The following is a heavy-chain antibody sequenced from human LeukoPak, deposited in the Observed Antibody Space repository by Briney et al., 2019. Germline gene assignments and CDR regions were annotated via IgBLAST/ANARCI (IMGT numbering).Heavy chain of an antibody. CDR3: ARGIGHYYDSSGSPSDAFDI. CDR1: GYSISSGHY. V-gene: IGHV4-38-2*02. J-gene: IGHJ3*02. Sequence: SETLSLTCTVSGYSISSGHYWGWIRQPPGKGLEWIGSIYEGETTYYNPSLKTRLTISLDTSKNQFSLKLSSVTAADTAVYYCARGIGHYYDSSGSPSDAFDIWGQGTMVTVSS. CDR2: IYEGETT. D-gene: IGHD3-22*01.